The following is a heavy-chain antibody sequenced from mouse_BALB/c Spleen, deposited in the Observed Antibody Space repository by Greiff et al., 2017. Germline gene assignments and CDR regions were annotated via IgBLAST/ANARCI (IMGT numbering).Heavy chain of an antibody. Sequence: VQLQQSGPELVKPGASVKISCKASGYSFTGYYMHWVKQSHVKSLEWIGRINPYNGGTSYNQKFKGKATLTVDKSSSTAFMHLNSLTSEDSAVYYCARWRGAYWGQGTLVTVSA. CDR2: INPYNGGT. V-gene: IGHV1S135*01. J-gene: IGHJ3*01. CDR1: GYSFTGYY. CDR3: ARWRGAY.